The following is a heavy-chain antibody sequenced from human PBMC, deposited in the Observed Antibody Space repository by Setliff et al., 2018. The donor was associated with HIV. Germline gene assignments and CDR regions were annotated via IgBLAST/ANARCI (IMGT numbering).Heavy chain of an antibody. CDR3: ARGGGVYCSGGSCYTSVDFQH. D-gene: IGHD2-15*01. Sequence: ASVKVSCKASSFTFPNYGIIWVRQAPGQGLEWMGWVNNYNGNTNYAQKLQGRVNMTTDTSTRTAYMELSSLRSEDTAVYYCARGGGVYCSGGSCYTSVDFQHWGQGTLVTVSS. V-gene: IGHV1-18*01. J-gene: IGHJ1*01. CDR2: VNNYNGNT. CDR1: SFTFPNYG.